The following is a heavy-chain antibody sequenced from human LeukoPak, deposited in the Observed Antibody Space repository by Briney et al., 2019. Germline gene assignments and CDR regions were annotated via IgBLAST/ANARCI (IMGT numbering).Heavy chain of an antibody. V-gene: IGHV3-21*01. D-gene: IGHD5-18*01. Sequence: GGSLRLSCAASGFTFSSYSMNWVRQAPGKGLEWVSSISSSSSYIYYADSVKGRFTISRDNAKNSLYPQMNSMRAEDTAVYYCARDLVDTAMDDYWGQGTLVTVSS. CDR2: ISSSSSYI. CDR1: GFTFSSYS. CDR3: ARDLVDTAMDDY. J-gene: IGHJ4*02.